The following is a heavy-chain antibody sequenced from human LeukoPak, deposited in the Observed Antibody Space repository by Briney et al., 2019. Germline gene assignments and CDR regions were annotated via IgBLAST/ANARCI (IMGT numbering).Heavy chain of an antibody. D-gene: IGHD3-16*01. CDR1: GYTFIDYG. Sequence: ASVKVSCKASGYTFIDYGINWVRQAPGQGLEWMAWISTYNGNTKYSQKFQGRVTLTTDTSTTTAYMELRSLRSDDTAVYYCARDLGKDLQGYWGQGTLVTVSS. CDR3: ARDLGKDLQGY. J-gene: IGHJ4*02. CDR2: ISTYNGNT. V-gene: IGHV1-18*01.